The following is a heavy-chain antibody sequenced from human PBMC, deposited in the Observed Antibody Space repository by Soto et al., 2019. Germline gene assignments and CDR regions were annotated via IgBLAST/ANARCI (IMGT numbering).Heavy chain of an antibody. CDR1: GYTFTSYG. J-gene: IGHJ1*01. CDR2: ISAYNGNT. Sequence: ASVKVSCKASGYTFTSYGISWVRQAPGQGLEWMGWISAYNGNTNYAQKLQGRVTMTTDTSTSTAYMELRSLRSDDTAVYYCARDITIFGVVREFQHWGQGTLVTVSS. V-gene: IGHV1-18*01. D-gene: IGHD3-3*01. CDR3: ARDITIFGVVREFQH.